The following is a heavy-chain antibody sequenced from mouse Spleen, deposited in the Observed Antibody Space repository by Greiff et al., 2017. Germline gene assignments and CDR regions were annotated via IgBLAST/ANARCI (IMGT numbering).Heavy chain of an antibody. CDR3: ARHGVPITTAKGNWYFDV. V-gene: IGHV5-6*01. CDR1: GFTFSSYG. D-gene: IGHD1-2*01. CDR2: ISSGGSYT. J-gene: IGHJ1*01. Sequence: EVKVVESGGDLVKPGGSLKLSCAASGFTFSSYGMSWVRQTPDKRLEWVATISSGGSYTYYPDSVKGRFTISRDNAKNTLYLQMSSLKSEDTAMYYCARHGVPITTAKGNWYFDVWGAGTTVTVSS.